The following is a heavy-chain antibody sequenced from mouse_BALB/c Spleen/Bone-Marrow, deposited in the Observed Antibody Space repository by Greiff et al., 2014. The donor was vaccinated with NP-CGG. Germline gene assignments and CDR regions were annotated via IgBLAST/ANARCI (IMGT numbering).Heavy chain of an antibody. D-gene: IGHD3-1*01. Sequence: EVKVQQSGAELVKPGATVKLSCTASGFNIKDTYMHWVKQRPEQGLEWIGRIDPANADTKYGPKFQGKATITADTSSNTVYLQFISLTSEDTAIYYCVRAARTFDYWGQGTTLTVSS. CDR3: VRAARTFDY. CDR2: IDPANADT. J-gene: IGHJ2*01. CDR1: GFNIKDTY. V-gene: IGHV14-3*02.